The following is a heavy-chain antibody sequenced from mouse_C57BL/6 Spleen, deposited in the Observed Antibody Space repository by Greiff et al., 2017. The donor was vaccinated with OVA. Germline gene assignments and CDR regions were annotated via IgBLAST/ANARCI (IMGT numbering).Heavy chain of an antibody. CDR2: ISSGSSTI. J-gene: IGHJ1*03. V-gene: IGHV5-17*01. D-gene: IGHD4-1*01. CDR3: ARTGTGYFDV. Sequence: EVKLMESGGGLVKPGGSLKLSCAASGFTFSDYGMHWVRQAPETGLEWVAYISSGSSTIYYADTVKGRFTISRDNAKNTLFLQMTSLRSEDTAMYYCARTGTGYFDVWGTGTTVTVSS. CDR1: GFTFSDYG.